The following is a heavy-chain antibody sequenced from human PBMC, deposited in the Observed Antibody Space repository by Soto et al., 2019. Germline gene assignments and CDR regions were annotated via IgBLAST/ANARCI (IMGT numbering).Heavy chain of an antibody. CDR3: ARGWYYDFWSGYHEGLYYYYGMDV. CDR1: GYTFTSYG. CDR2: ISAYNGNT. Sequence: ASVKVSCKASGYTFTSYGISWVRQAPGQGLEWMGWISAYNGNTNYAQKLQGRVTMTTDTSTSTAYMELRSLRSDDTAVYYRARGWYYDFWSGYHEGLYYYYGMDVWGQGTTVTVSS. J-gene: IGHJ6*02. D-gene: IGHD3-3*01. V-gene: IGHV1-18*04.